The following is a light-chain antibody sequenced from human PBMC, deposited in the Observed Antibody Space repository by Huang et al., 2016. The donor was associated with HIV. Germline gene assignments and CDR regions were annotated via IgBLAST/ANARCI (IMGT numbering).Light chain of an antibody. Sequence: DTVMTQTPATLSVSPGARATLSCRASQSVGSKLAWFQQKPGQAPRLLIHGASTRATGIPARFSGSGSGTEFTLTISSLQSEDFAVYYCLQDHNYPRTFGQGTKVEI. J-gene: IGKJ1*01. CDR3: LQDHNYPRT. CDR1: QSVGSK. V-gene: IGKV3-15*01. CDR2: GAS.